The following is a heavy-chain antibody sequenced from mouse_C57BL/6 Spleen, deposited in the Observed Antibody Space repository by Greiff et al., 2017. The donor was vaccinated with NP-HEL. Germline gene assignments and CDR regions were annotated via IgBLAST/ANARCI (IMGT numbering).Heavy chain of an antibody. CDR2: IYPGSGNT. J-gene: IGHJ1*03. D-gene: IGHD1-1*01. Sequence: QVQLQQSGAELVRPGASVKLSCKASGYTFTDYYINWVKQRPGQGLEWIARIYPGSGNTYYNEKFKGKATLTAEKSSSTAYMQLSSLTSEDSAVYFCARGRYYGSDWYFDVWGTGTTVTVSS. V-gene: IGHV1-76*01. CDR1: GYTFTDYY. CDR3: ARGRYYGSDWYFDV.